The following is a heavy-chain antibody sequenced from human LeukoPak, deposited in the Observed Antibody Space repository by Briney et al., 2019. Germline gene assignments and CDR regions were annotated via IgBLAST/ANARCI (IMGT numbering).Heavy chain of an antibody. CDR1: GGTFSSYA. CDR3: ARAPWYYDSSGPLDY. V-gene: IGHV1-69*13. Sequence: GASVKVSCKASGGTFSSYAISWVRQAPGQGLEWMGGIIPIFGTANYAQKFQGRVTITADESTSTAYTELSSLRSEDTAVYYCARAPWYYDSSGPLDYWGQGTLVTVSS. CDR2: IIPIFGTA. D-gene: IGHD3-22*01. J-gene: IGHJ4*02.